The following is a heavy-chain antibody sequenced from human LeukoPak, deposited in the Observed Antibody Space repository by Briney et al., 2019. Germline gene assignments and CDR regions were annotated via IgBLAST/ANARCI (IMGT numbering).Heavy chain of an antibody. CDR2: MNPNSGNT. V-gene: IGHV1-8*01. CDR3: ANSIAAASTFDY. Sequence: ASVKVSCKASGYTFTSYDINWVRQATGQGLEWMGWMNPNSGNTGYAQKFQGRVTMTRNTSRSTAYMELSSLRSEDTAVYYCANSIAAASTFDYWGQGTLVTVSS. D-gene: IGHD6-13*01. CDR1: GYTFTSYD. J-gene: IGHJ4*02.